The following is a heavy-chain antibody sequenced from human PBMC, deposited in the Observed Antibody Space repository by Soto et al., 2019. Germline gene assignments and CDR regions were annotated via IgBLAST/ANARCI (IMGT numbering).Heavy chain of an antibody. CDR1: GFTFSSYG. CDR3: SGGSEWGNWYFDL. D-gene: IGHD1-26*01. CDR2: IWDDGSNK. J-gene: IGHJ2*01. V-gene: IGHV3-33*01. Sequence: QVQLVETGGGVVQPGRSLRLSCAASGFTFSSYGMHWVRQAPGKGLEWVAVIWDDGSNKYYADSVKGRVTIARDNSKKTLYLQRNSRRAEDTAVYYCSGGSEWGNWYFDLWGRGTLVTGSS.